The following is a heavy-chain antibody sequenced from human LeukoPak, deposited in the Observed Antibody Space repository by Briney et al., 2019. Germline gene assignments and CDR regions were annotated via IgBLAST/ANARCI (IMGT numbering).Heavy chain of an antibody. D-gene: IGHD1-26*01. J-gene: IGHJ4*02. CDR1: GGTFSSYA. CDR3: ARSPTGSGSYYGLDY. V-gene: IGHV1-46*01. CDR2: INPNPSGGST. Sequence: ASVKVSCKASGGTFSSYAISWVRQAPGQGLEWVAIINPNPSGGSTSYAQKFQGRVTMTRDMSTSTVYMEVSSLRSEDTAVYYCARSPTGSGSYYGLDYWGQGTLVTVSS.